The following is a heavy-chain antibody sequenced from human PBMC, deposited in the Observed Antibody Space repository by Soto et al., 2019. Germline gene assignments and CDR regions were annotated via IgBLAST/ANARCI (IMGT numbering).Heavy chain of an antibody. J-gene: IGHJ2*01. V-gene: IGHV1-69*01. D-gene: IGHD2-21*01. CDR2: IIPIFGTA. Sequence: QVQLVQSGAEVKKPGSSVKVSCKASGGTFSSYAISWVRQAHGQGLEWMGGIIPIFGTANYAQKFQGRVTITADESTSTAYMELSSLRSEDTAVYYCARDLSDGYNPYWYFDLWGRGTLVTVSS. CDR3: ARDLSDGYNPYWYFDL. CDR1: GGTFSSYA.